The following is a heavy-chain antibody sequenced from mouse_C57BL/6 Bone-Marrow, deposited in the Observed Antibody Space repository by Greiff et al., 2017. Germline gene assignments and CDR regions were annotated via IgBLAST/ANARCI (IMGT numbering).Heavy chain of an antibody. D-gene: IGHD2-9*01. CDR3: TRGPTMVTGGFAY. V-gene: IGHV1-15*01. CDR2: IDPETGGT. J-gene: IGHJ3*01. CDR1: GYTFTDYE. Sequence: VKLMESGAELVRPGASVTLSCKASGYTFTDYEMHWVKQTPVHGLEWIGAIDPETGGTAYNQKFKGKAILTADKSSSTAYMELRSLTSEDSAVYYCTRGPTMVTGGFAYWGQGTLVTVSA.